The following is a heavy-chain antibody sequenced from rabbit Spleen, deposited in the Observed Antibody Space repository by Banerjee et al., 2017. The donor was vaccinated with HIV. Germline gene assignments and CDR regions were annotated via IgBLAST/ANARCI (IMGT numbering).Heavy chain of an antibody. Sequence: QQQLEESGGGLVKPGGTLTLTCKASGIDFSSYYYICWVRQAPGEGLELIACIYTSNGSTWYASWVNGRFAISSHNAQNTLYLQLNSLTAADTATYFCVRDRANIGGDYGPYYFDLWGPGTLVTVS. CDR3: VRDRANIGGDYGPYYFDL. J-gene: IGHJ4*01. CDR2: IYTSNGST. V-gene: IGHV1S43*01. CDR1: GIDFSSYYY. D-gene: IGHD2-1*01.